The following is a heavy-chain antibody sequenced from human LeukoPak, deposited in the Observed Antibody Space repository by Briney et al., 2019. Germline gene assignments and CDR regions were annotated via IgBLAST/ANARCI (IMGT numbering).Heavy chain of an antibody. CDR2: INHSGST. D-gene: IGHD3-10*01. V-gene: IGHV4-38-2*01. CDR1: GYSISSGYY. J-gene: IGHJ6*03. CDR3: ARARGYYYYYMDV. Sequence: SETLSLTCAVSGYSISSGYYWGWIRQPPGKGLEWIGEINHSGSTNYNPSLKSRVTISVDTSKNQFSLKLSSVTAADTAVYYCARARGYYYYYMDVWGKGTTVTISS.